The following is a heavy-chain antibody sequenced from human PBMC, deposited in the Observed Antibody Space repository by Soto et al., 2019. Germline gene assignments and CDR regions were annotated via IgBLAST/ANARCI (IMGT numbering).Heavy chain of an antibody. CDR2: IDTDGSRK. CDR3: GRVPLVGYSANGVDV. D-gene: IGHD2-15*01. V-gene: IGHV3-7*03. Sequence: EVQLVESGGGLVQPGGSLRLSCAASGFNFNTYWMYWVRQAPGKGLEWVANIDTDGSRKNYVDSVKGRFIISRDNAKTSLLLQMNSLRADNTAVYYCGRVPLVGYSANGVDVWGQGTTVTVSS. J-gene: IGHJ6*02. CDR1: GFNFNTYW.